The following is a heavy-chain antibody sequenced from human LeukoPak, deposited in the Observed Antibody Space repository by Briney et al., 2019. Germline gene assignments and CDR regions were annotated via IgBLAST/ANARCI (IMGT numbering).Heavy chain of an antibody. J-gene: IGHJ4*02. CDR1: GGSISSYY. V-gene: IGHV4-59*08. Sequence: SETLSLTCTVSGGSISSYYWSWIRQPPGKGLEWIGYIYYSGSTNYNPSLKSRVTISVDTSKNQFSLKLSSVTAADTAVYYCARHTNHYYGSGSSLDYWGQGTLVTVSS. D-gene: IGHD3-10*01. CDR3: ARHTNHYYGSGSSLDY. CDR2: IYYSGST.